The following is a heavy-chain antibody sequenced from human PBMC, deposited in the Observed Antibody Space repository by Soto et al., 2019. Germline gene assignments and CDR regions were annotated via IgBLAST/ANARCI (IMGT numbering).Heavy chain of an antibody. CDR2: IYSGGST. CDR1: GFTVISNY. V-gene: IGHV3-53*01. D-gene: IGHD1-1*01. J-gene: IGHJ6*02. CDR3: ARDHVQTPTSNGMDV. Sequence: PGGSLRLSFAASGFTVISNYMSWVRQAPGKGLEWVSVIYSGGSTYYADSVKGRFTISRDNSKNTLYLQMNSLRAEDTAVYYCARDHVQTPTSNGMDVWGQGTTVTVSS.